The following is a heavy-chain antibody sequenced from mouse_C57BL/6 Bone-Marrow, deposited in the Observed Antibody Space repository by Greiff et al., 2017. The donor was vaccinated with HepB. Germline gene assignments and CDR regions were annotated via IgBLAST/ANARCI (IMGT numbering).Heavy chain of an antibody. CDR3: ARRSYYGSSPWFAY. CDR1: GFTFSSYG. D-gene: IGHD1-1*01. Sequence: EVQGVESGGDLVKPGGSLKLSCAASGFTFSSYGMSWVRQTPDKRLEWVATISSGGSYTYYPDSVKGRFTISRDNAKNTLYLQMSSLKSEDTAMYYCARRSYYGSSPWFAYWGQGTLVTVSA. J-gene: IGHJ3*01. CDR2: ISSGGSYT. V-gene: IGHV5-6*01.